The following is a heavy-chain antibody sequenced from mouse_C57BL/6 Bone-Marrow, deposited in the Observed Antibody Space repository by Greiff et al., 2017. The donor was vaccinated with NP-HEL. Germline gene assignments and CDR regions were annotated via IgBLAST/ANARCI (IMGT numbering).Heavy chain of an antibody. J-gene: IGHJ3*01. D-gene: IGHD2-3*01. Sequence: EVQLQESGGDLVKPGGSLKLSCAASGFTFSSYGMSWVRQTPDKRLEWVATISSGGSYTYYPDSVKGRFTISRDNAKNTLYLQMSSLKSEDTAMYYCARLDGYYTFIWGQGTLVTVSA. V-gene: IGHV5-6*01. CDR3: ARLDGYYTFI. CDR2: ISSGGSYT. CDR1: GFTFSSYG.